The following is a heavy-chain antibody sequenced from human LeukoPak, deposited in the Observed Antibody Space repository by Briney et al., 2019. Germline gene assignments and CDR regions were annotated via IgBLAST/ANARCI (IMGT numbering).Heavy chain of an antibody. Sequence: SETLSLTCTVSGVSISSGDSYWSWIRQPPGKGLEWIGSIYYSGSTYYNPSLKSRVIISVDTSKNQFSLKLSSVTAADTAVYYCARAGQYYYDSAGYIPDYWGQGTLVTVSS. D-gene: IGHD3-22*01. J-gene: IGHJ4*02. V-gene: IGHV4-30-4*01. CDR2: IYYSGST. CDR3: ARAGQYYYDSAGYIPDY. CDR1: GVSISSGDSY.